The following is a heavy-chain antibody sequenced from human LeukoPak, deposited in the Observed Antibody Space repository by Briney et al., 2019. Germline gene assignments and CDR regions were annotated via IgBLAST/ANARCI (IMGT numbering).Heavy chain of an antibody. CDR1: GFTFNTYW. Sequence: GGSLRLSCAASGFTFNTYWMYWVRQAPGKGLEWVAFIRFDGSNKYYRDSVKGRFTISRDNSKNTLYLQLDYLRAEDTAVYYCAKEPKEWELPDYWGQGTLVTVSS. D-gene: IGHD1-26*01. CDR2: IRFDGSNK. V-gene: IGHV3-30*02. CDR3: AKEPKEWELPDY. J-gene: IGHJ4*02.